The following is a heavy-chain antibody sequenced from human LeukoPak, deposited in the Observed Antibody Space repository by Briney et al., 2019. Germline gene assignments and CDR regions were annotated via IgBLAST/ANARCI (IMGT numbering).Heavy chain of an antibody. CDR2: IYPGDSDT. CDR1: GYNFISYW. Sequence: GESLKISCKGSGYNFISYWIGWVRQMPGKGLEWMGIIYPGDSDTRYSPSFQGQVTISADKPISTAYLQWRSLKASDNAMYYCARRIAGSGVDYWGQGTLVTVSS. V-gene: IGHV5-51*01. D-gene: IGHD6-13*01. J-gene: IGHJ4*02. CDR3: ARRIAGSGVDY.